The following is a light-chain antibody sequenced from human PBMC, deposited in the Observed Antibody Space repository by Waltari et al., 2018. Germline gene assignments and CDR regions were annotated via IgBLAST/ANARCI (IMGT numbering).Light chain of an antibody. J-gene: IGKJ2*03. Sequence: DILVTQSPSSLSASVGDRVTITCRASQTINTYINWFQQKPGKAPKLLIYGASTLQSGDPSRFSGSGLGTVFTLTINNLQPEDVATYHCQQSYSSPRSFGQGTKLEI. V-gene: IGKV1-39*01. CDR1: QTINTY. CDR2: GAS. CDR3: QQSYSSPRS.